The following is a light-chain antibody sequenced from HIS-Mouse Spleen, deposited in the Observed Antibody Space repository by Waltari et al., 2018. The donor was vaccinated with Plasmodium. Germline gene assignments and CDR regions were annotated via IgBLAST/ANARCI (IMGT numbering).Light chain of an antibody. V-gene: IGKV1-9*01. Sequence: DIQLTQSPSFLSASVRDRVTITCRASQGISSYLAWYQQKPGKAPKLLIYAASTLQSGVPSRFSDSGSGTEFTLTISSLQPEDFATYYCQQLNSYPYTFGQGTKLEIK. CDR1: QGISSY. CDR3: QQLNSYPYT. J-gene: IGKJ2*01. CDR2: AAS.